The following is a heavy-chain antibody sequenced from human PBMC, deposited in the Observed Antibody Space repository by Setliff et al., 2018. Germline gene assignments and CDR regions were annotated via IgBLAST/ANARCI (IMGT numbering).Heavy chain of an antibody. Sequence: PGGSLRLSCAASGFTFSSYWMHWVRQAPGRGLVWVSRINSGGSTTNYADSVKGRFTISRDNAKNTLYLQMNSLRAEDTAVYYCVRGYCSSSSCYGTMGYWGQGTQVTVSS. CDR1: GFTFSSYW. CDR3: VRGYCSSSSCYGTMGY. V-gene: IGHV3-74*01. J-gene: IGHJ4*02. CDR2: INSGGSTT. D-gene: IGHD2-2*01.